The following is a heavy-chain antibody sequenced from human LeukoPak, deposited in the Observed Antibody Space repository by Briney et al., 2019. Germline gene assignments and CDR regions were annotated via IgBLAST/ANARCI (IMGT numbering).Heavy chain of an antibody. D-gene: IGHD2-2*03. V-gene: IGHV3-23*01. J-gene: IGHJ4*02. Sequence: GGSLRPSCVASGFPFNSYAMTWVRQAPGKGLEWGSGISSSGDGPYYADSVKGRFTISRDNSKNTLYLQMNSLRAEDTAVYHCAKEVDIVVVPAALSDYWGQGTLVTVSS. CDR3: AKEVDIVVVPAALSDY. CDR2: ISSSGDGP. CDR1: GFPFNSYA.